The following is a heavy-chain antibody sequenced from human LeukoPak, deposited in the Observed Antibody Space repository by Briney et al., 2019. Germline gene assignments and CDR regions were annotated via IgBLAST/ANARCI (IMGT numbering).Heavy chain of an antibody. CDR3: AKDRGYSYGISEY. Sequence: PGGSLRLSCSASGFTFSRHHMTWVRQAPGKGLEWVSTISETGRSTYYADSVKGQFTISRDNSKNTLYLQMNSLRAEDTAVYYCAKDRGYSYGISEYWGQGTLVTVSS. V-gene: IGHV3-23*01. J-gene: IGHJ4*02. CDR2: ISETGRST. D-gene: IGHD5-18*01. CDR1: GFTFSRHH.